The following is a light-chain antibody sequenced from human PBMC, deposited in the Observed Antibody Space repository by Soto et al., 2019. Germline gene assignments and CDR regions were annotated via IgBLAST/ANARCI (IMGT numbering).Light chain of an antibody. V-gene: IGKV3-15*01. CDR2: GAS. CDR1: QSVSSD. J-gene: IGKJ1*01. CDR3: QQYNNCPRT. Sequence: EIVMTQSPATLSVSPGERATLSCRASQSVSSDLAWYHQKPGQAPRLLIYGASTRATGIPARFSGSGSGTESTLTSSSLQYEDFVVYYCQQYNNCPRTFGQGTKVEIK.